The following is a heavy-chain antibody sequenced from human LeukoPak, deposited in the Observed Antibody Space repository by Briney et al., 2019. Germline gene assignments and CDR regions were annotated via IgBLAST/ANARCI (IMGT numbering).Heavy chain of an antibody. D-gene: IGHD5-18*01. CDR2: IYASGSN. CDR3: AGYKYSYGLSDY. CDR1: GGSVNSYY. Sequence: SETLSLTCTVSGGSVNSYYWSWIRQPAGKGLEWIGHIYASGSNDYNPSLKSRVTMSLDMAKNQFSLKLSSVTAADTAVYYCAGYKYSYGLSDYWGQGTLVTVSS. J-gene: IGHJ4*02. V-gene: IGHV4-4*07.